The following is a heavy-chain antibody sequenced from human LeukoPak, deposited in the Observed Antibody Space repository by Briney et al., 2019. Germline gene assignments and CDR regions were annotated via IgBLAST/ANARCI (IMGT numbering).Heavy chain of an antibody. CDR1: GYSFTSYW. Sequence: GESLKISCKGSGYSFTSYWIGWVRQMPGEGREWVGVIYPGDSDTRYSPSFQGQVTISADKSISTAYLQWSSLKASDTAMYYCARLRHSSGWLYYFDYWGQGTLVTVSS. CDR3: ARLRHSSGWLYYFDY. V-gene: IGHV5-51*01. D-gene: IGHD6-19*01. J-gene: IGHJ4*02. CDR2: IYPGDSDT.